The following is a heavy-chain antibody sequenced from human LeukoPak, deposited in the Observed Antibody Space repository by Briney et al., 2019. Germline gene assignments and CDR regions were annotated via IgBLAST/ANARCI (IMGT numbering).Heavy chain of an antibody. Sequence: SETLSLTCTVSGXSISGYYWSWIRQPPGKGPEWIGSIYYSGSTNYNPSLKSRVTISVDTSKNQFSLKMNSVTAADTAVYYCARLASSGWSHCDYWGQGTLVTVSS. J-gene: IGHJ4*02. CDR3: ARLASSGWSHCDY. D-gene: IGHD6-19*01. CDR2: IYYSGST. V-gene: IGHV4-59*08. CDR1: GXSISGYY.